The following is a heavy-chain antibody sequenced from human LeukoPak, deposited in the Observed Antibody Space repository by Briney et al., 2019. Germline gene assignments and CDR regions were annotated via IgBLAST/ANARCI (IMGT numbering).Heavy chain of an antibody. CDR2: INNSGTSI. D-gene: IGHD2-21*02. CDR3: VRSAVKVTANVLLDY. J-gene: IGHJ4*02. Sequence: PGGSLRLSCAASGFTFSDYYMNWIRQVPGKGLEWISHINNSGTSINYAESVKGRFTISRDNAKNSLYLQMHSLRAEDTAVYYCVRSAVKVTANVLLDYWGQGTLVTVSS. V-gene: IGHV3-11*01. CDR1: GFTFSDYY.